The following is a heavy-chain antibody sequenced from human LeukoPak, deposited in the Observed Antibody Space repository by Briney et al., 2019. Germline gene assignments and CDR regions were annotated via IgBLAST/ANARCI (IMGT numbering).Heavy chain of an antibody. V-gene: IGHV1-69*06. CDR3: AREASGSYMFFAY. Sequence: ASVNVSCKASGGTFSSYAISWVRQAPGQGLEWMGRIIPIFGTANYAQKFQGRVTITADKSTSTAYMELSSLRSEDTAVYYCAREASGSYMFFAYWGQGTLVTVSS. J-gene: IGHJ4*02. D-gene: IGHD1-26*01. CDR2: IIPIFGTA. CDR1: GGTFSSYA.